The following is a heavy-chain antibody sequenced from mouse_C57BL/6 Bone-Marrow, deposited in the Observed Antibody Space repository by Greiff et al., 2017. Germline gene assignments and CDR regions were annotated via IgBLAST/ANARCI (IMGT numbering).Heavy chain of an antibody. V-gene: IGHV1-82*01. J-gene: IGHJ2*01. CDR2: IYPGDGDT. CDR1: GYAFSSSW. Sequence: QVQLKESGPELVKPGASVKISCKASGYAFSSSWMNWVKQRPGKGLEWIGRIYPGDGDTNYNGKFKGKATLTADKSSSTAYMQLSSLTSEDSAVYFCAPYPGYFDYWGQGTTLTVSS. CDR3: APYPGYFDY. D-gene: IGHD6-5*01.